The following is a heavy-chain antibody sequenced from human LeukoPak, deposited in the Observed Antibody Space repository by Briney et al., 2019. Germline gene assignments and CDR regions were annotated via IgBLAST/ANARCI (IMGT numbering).Heavy chain of an antibody. CDR1: GGSINSYY. D-gene: IGHD1-26*01. Sequence: SETLSLTCTVSGGSINSYYWNWIRQPPGKGLEWIAYIYTGEGTKSNSNPSLKSRVTISVDTSKTQFSRKLSSVTAADTAVYYCAGVVATNKWAVDYWGQGTLVTVSS. CDR2: IYTGEGTKS. J-gene: IGHJ4*02. CDR3: AGVVATNKWAVDY. V-gene: IGHV4-4*09.